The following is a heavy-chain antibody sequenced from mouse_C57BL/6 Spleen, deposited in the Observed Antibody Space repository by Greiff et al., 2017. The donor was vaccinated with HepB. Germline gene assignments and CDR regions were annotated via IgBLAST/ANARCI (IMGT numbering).Heavy chain of an antibody. CDR2: IRNKANGYTT. Sequence: EVNLVESGGGLVQPGGSLSLSCAASGFTFTDYYMSWVRQPPGKALEWLGFIRNKANGYTTEYSASVKGRFTISRDNSQSILYLQMNALRAEDSATYYCARYIRYYFDYWGQGTTLTVSS. V-gene: IGHV7-3*01. J-gene: IGHJ2*01. CDR3: ARYIRYYFDY. CDR1: GFTFTDYY.